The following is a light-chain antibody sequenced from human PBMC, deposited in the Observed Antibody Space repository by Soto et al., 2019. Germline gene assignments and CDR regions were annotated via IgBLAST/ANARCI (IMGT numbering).Light chain of an antibody. V-gene: IGKV1-5*01. Sequence: DIQMTQSPSTLSASVGDRVTITCRASQSISIWLAWYQQKPGKAPKFLIYDVSTLESGVPSRFSGSGSGTEYTLTISSLQPEDFATYYCQQYDSYPLTFRGGTKVDIK. CDR1: QSISIW. CDR3: QQYDSYPLT. J-gene: IGKJ4*01. CDR2: DVS.